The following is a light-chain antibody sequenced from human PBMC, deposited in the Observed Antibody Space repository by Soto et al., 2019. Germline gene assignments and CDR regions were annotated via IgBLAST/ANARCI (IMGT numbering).Light chain of an antibody. CDR3: QQRSSWPLT. V-gene: IGKV3-11*01. CDR2: DAS. Sequence: EIVMTQSPATLSVSPGERATLSCRASQSVSSNLAWYQQKAGQAPRPLIYDASNRAPGIPARFSGSGSGTDFTLTISSLEPEDFAVYYCQQRSSWPLTFGGGTKVDIK. CDR1: QSVSSN. J-gene: IGKJ4*01.